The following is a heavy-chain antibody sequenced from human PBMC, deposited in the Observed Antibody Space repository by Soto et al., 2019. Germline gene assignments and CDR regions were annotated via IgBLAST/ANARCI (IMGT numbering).Heavy chain of an antibody. J-gene: IGHJ6*02. CDR3: ARGIVGAIDYYGMDV. Sequence: SVKVSCKASGGTFSSYAISWVRQAPGQGLEWMGGIIPIFGTANYAQKFQGRVTITADESTSTAYMELSSLRSEDTAVYYCARGIVGAIDYYGMDVWGQGTTVTVSS. CDR2: IIPIFGTA. V-gene: IGHV1-69*13. D-gene: IGHD1-26*01. CDR1: GGTFSSYA.